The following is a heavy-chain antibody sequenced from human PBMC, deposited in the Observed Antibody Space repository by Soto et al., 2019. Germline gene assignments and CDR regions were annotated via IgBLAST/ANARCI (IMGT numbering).Heavy chain of an antibody. Sequence: GGSLRLSCAASGFTFSSYSMNWVRQAPGKGLEWVSYISSSSSTIYYADSVKGRFTISRDNAKNSLYLQMNSLRDEDTAVYYCARVWQQLATYAFDIWGQGTMVTVS. D-gene: IGHD6-13*01. CDR1: GFTFSSYS. CDR3: ARVWQQLATYAFDI. CDR2: ISSSSSTI. V-gene: IGHV3-48*02. J-gene: IGHJ3*02.